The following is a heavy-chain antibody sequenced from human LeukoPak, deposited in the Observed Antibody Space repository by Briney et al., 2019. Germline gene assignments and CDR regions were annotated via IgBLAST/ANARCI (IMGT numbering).Heavy chain of an antibody. D-gene: IGHD5-18*01. J-gene: IGHJ4*02. V-gene: IGHV3-30*18. CDR2: ISYDGSNK. CDR3: AKDHRRQIQLWPDYFDY. Sequence: GRSLRLSCAASGFTFSSYGMHWVRQAPGKGLEWVAVISYDGSNKYYADSVKGRFTISRDNSKNTLYLQMNSLRAEDTAVYYCAKDHRRQIQLWPDYFDYWGQGTLVTVSS. CDR1: GFTFSSYG.